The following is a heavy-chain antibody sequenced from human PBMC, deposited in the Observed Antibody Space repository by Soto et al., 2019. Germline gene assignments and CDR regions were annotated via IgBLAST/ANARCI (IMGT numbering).Heavy chain of an antibody. V-gene: IGHV3-48*02. CDR3: ARGVLDY. D-gene: IGHD2-8*02. CDR2: ISSRSTGI. CDR1: GFNFSGYA. Sequence: VQLAESGGGLTQPGGSLTLSCGGSGFNFSGYAMNWVRQAPGKGLEWVSYISSRSTGIHYADSVKGRFTISRDNGKRSLYLQMNSLRDEDTGISYCARGVLDYWGQGALVAVSS. J-gene: IGHJ4*02.